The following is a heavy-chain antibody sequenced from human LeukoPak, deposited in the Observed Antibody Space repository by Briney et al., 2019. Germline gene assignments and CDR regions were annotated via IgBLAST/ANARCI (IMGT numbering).Heavy chain of an antibody. V-gene: IGHV1-2*02. CDR2: IYPNNGGT. Sequence: ASVKVSCKASGYTLTDYYIHWVRQAPGQGLEWMGWIYPNNGGTDYAQKFQGRVTMTRDTSISTAYMDLSRLNSDDAAVYYCARDLGGNSFDPWGQGTLVTVSS. J-gene: IGHJ5*02. D-gene: IGHD4-23*01. CDR3: ARDLGGNSFDP. CDR1: GYTLTDYY.